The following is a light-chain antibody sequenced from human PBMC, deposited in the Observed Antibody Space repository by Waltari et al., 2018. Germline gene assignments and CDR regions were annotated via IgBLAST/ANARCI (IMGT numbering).Light chain of an antibody. CDR1: QAINTY. J-gene: IGKJ3*01. V-gene: IGKV1-39*01. CDR3: QQSYFTPRGN. Sequence: DIRMTQSPSSLSASVGDRVTITCRARQAINTYLNWYQQQPGKAPKLLLYAASRLHRWVPSRFSGSGSGTDFPLTISRLQPEDFATYYCQQSYFTPRGNFGPGTRVDL. CDR2: AAS.